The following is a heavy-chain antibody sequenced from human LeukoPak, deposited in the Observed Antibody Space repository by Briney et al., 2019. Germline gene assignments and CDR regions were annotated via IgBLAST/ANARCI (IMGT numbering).Heavy chain of an antibody. CDR2: INPNSGGT. J-gene: IGHJ5*02. V-gene: IGHV1-2*02. CDR3: AKSAVGTSRGNWFDP. Sequence: ASVKVSCKASGYTFTGYYMHWVRQAPGQGLEWMGWINPNSGGTNYAQKFQGRVTMTRDTSISTAYMELSRLRSDDTAVYYCAKSAVGTSRGNWFDPWGQGTLVTVSS. CDR1: GYTFTGYY. D-gene: IGHD4-23*01.